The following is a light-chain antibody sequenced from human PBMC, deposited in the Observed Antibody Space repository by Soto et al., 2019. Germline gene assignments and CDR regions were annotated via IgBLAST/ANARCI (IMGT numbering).Light chain of an antibody. Sequence: QSALTQPRSVSGSPGQSVTISCTGTSSDVGGYNYVSWYQQHPGKAPKLMIYDVSKRPSGVPDRFSGSKSGNTASLTISGLQAEDEADYYCCSYAGSYTYVFGTGTKVXVL. J-gene: IGLJ1*01. CDR3: CSYAGSYTYV. CDR2: DVS. V-gene: IGLV2-11*01. CDR1: SSDVGGYNY.